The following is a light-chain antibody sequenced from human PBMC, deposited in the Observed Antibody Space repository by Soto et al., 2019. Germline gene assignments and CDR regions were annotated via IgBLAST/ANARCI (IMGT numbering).Light chain of an antibody. J-gene: IGKJ4*01. CDR2: WAS. CDR1: QSVLYNSNNKNY. Sequence: DIVMTQSPDSLAVSLGERATINCKSSQSVLYNSNNKNYLAWYQQKPGQPPKLLIYWASTRESGVPDRFSGSGSGTDFSLTISSLQAEDVAVYHCQQYYSTPPTFGGGTKVEIK. CDR3: QQYYSTPPT. V-gene: IGKV4-1*01.